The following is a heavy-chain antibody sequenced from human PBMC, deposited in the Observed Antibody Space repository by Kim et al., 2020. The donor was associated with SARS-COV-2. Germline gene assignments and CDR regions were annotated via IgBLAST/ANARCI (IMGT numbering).Heavy chain of an antibody. Sequence: YRYDAQSPKGRVTITRDHAKNTLCLQMNSLGAEDTAIYYCAGGRFGEKDYWGQGTLVSVSS. V-gene: IGHV3-21*01. CDR3: AGGRFGEKDY. D-gene: IGHD3-10*01. J-gene: IGHJ4*02. CDR2: YR.